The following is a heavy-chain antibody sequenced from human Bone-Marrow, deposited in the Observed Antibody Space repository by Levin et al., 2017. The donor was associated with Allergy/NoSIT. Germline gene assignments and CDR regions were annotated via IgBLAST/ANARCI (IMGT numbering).Heavy chain of an antibody. J-gene: IGHJ4*02. CDR2: ISTSGSTI. CDR3: AREGVEQWLGHDY. V-gene: IGHV3-48*03. Sequence: GGSLRLSCAVSGFTFSGYEMIWVRQAPGKGLEWVSYISTSGSTIYYADSVKGRFTTSRDNAKNSLFLQMNSLRAEDTAVYYCAREGVEQWLGHDYWGQGTLVTVSS. D-gene: IGHD6-19*01. CDR1: GFTFSGYE.